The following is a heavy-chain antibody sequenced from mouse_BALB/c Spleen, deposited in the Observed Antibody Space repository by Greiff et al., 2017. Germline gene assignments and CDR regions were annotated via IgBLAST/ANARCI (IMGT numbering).Heavy chain of an antibody. CDR1: GFAFSSYD. V-gene: IGHV5-12-1*01. Sequence: EVQVVESGGGLVKPGGSLKLSCAASGFAFSSYDMSWVRQTPGKRLEWVAYISSGGGSTDYPDTVKGRFTITRDNAKNTLYLQMSSLKSEDTAMYYCARQRGTPFAYWGQGTLVTVSA. CDR3: ARQRGTPFAY. D-gene: IGHD3-3*01. J-gene: IGHJ3*01. CDR2: ISSGGGST.